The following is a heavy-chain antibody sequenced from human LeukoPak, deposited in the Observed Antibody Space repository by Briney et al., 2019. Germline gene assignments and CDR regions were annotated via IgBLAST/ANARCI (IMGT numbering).Heavy chain of an antibody. V-gene: IGHV3-15*01. Sequence: PGGSLRLSCAASGFTFSNAWMSWVRQAPGKGLEWVGRIKSKTDGGTTDYAAPVKGRFTISRDDSKNTLYLQMNSLKTEDTAVYYCTTDPKQRERYDILTGYYFDYYYMDVWGKGTTVTISS. CDR2: IKSKTDGGTT. CDR1: GFTFSNAW. CDR3: TTDPKQRERYDILTGYYFDYYYMDV. D-gene: IGHD3-9*01. J-gene: IGHJ6*03.